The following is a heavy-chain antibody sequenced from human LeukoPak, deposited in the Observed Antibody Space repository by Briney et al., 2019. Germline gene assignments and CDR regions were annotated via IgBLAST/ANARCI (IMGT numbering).Heavy chain of an antibody. D-gene: IGHD3-22*01. J-gene: IGHJ4*02. V-gene: IGHV1-69*13. CDR2: IIPIFGAA. Sequence: GASVKVSCKASGGTFSSYAISWVRQAPGQGLEWMGGIIPIFGAANYAQKFQGRVTITADESTSTAYMELSSLRSEDTAVYYCARATYYYDSSGYLEYWGQGTLVTVSS. CDR3: ARATYYYDSSGYLEY. CDR1: GGTFSSYA.